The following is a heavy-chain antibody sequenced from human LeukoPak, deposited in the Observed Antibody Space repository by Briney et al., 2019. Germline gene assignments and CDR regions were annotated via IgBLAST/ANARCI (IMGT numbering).Heavy chain of an antibody. V-gene: IGHV1-18*01. D-gene: IGHD2-2*01. CDR3: VRLPLGYCSSTSCLD. CDR2: ISSSTGNT. J-gene: IGHJ4*02. Sequence: ASVKVSCKASGYNFNTYGISWVRQAPGQGLEWMGWISSSTGNTKYAQKLQDRVTMTADTSTSTAYLYLRNLRSDDTAVYYCVRLPLGYCSSTSCLDWGQGTLVTVSS. CDR1: GYNFNTYG.